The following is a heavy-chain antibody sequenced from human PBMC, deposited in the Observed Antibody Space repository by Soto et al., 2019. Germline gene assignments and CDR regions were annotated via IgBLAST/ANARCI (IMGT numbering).Heavy chain of an antibody. CDR3: ARGRGYSYGLDP. Sequence: SDTLYLTCAASGGPISGSIWWCWVRQPPGKGLEWIGEIYHSGSTNYNPSLKSRVTISVDKSKNQFSLKLSSVTAADTAVYYCARGRGYSYGLDPWGQGTLVT. CDR1: GGPISGSIW. CDR2: IYHSGST. J-gene: IGHJ5*02. V-gene: IGHV4-4*02. D-gene: IGHD5-18*01.